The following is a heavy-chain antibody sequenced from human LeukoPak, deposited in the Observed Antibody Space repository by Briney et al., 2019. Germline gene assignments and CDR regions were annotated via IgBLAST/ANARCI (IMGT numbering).Heavy chain of an antibody. CDR1: GFTFSSYA. Sequence: GGSLRLSCVASGFTFSSYAVSWVRQAPGKGLEWVSAISGSGGSTYYADSVKGRFTISRDNSKNTLYLQMNSLRAEDTAVYYCATNPFGGVIVKGFFYYWGQGTLITVSS. CDR2: ISGSGGST. D-gene: IGHD3-16*02. V-gene: IGHV3-23*01. J-gene: IGHJ4*02. CDR3: ATNPFGGVIVKGFFYY.